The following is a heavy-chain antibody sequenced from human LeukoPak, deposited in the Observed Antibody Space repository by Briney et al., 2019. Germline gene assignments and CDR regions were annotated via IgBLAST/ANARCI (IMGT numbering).Heavy chain of an antibody. Sequence: ASVKVSCKASGGTFSSYAISWVRQAPGQGLEWMGRIIPILGIANYAQKFQSRVTITADKSTSTAYMELSSLRSEDTAVYYCARGGSRLDYFDYWGQGTLVTVSS. J-gene: IGHJ4*02. CDR3: ARGGSRLDYFDY. V-gene: IGHV1-69*04. CDR2: IIPILGIA. D-gene: IGHD1-26*01. CDR1: GGTFSSYA.